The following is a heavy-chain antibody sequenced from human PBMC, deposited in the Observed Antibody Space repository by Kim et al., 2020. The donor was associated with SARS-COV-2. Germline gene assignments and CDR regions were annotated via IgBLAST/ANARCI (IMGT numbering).Heavy chain of an antibody. Sequence: SQTLSLTCAISGDSVSNSAAAWSWVRQSPSRGLEWLGKTYYRSKWYRDYALSVKSRIIINPDTSKNQFSLQLNSVTPEDTAIYYCARDRPTQGVYNYYGLDVWGQGTTVTVSS. CDR1: GDSVSNSAAA. CDR2: TYYRSKWYR. V-gene: IGHV6-1*01. D-gene: IGHD1-1*01. CDR3: ARDRPTQGVYNYYGLDV. J-gene: IGHJ6*02.